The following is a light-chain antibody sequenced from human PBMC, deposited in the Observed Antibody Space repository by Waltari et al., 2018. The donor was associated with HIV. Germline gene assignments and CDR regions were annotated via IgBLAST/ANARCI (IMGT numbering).Light chain of an antibody. Sequence: QSALTQPASVSASPGQSITISCTGSTSDIGDYNYVSWYQQGPGTAPKLITYEVSNRPSGVSNRFSGSKSGNTASLTISGLQPEDEADYFCGSFSTISTLIFGGGTKVTVL. J-gene: IGLJ2*01. CDR1: TSDIGDYNY. CDR2: EVS. CDR3: GSFSTISTLI. V-gene: IGLV2-14*01.